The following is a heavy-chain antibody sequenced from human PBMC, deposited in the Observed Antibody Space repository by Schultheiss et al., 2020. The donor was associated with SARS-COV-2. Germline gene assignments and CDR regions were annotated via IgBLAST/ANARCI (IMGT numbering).Heavy chain of an antibody. CDR3: ARGPRIAVAAPGY. Sequence: SETLSLTCTVSGGSISSSSYYWGWIRQPPGKGLEWIGEINHSGSTNYNPSLKSRVTISVDTSKNQFSLKLSSVTAADTAVYYCARGPRIAVAAPGYWGQGTLVTVSS. CDR1: GGSISSSSYY. V-gene: IGHV4-39*07. CDR2: INHSGST. D-gene: IGHD6-19*01. J-gene: IGHJ4*02.